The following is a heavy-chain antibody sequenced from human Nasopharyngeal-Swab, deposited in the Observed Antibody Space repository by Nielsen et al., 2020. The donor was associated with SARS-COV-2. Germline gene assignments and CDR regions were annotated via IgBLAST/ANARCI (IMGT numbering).Heavy chain of an antibody. CDR3: AKDGSYWFDY. Sequence: GSLRLSCAASGFTFSSYGMHWVRQAPGKGLEWVAVISYDGSNKYYADSVKGRFTISRDNSKNTLYLQMNSLRAEDTAVYYCAKDGSYWFDYWGQGTLVTVSS. V-gene: IGHV3-30*18. D-gene: IGHD1-26*01. CDR1: GFTFSSYG. CDR2: ISYDGSNK. J-gene: IGHJ4*02.